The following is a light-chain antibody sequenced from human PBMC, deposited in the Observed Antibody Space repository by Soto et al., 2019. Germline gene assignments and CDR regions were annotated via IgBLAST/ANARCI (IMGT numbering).Light chain of an antibody. CDR1: QGISSY. J-gene: IGKJ4*01. Sequence: DIQLTQSPSFLSASVGDRVTITCRASQGISSYLAWYQQRPGKAPELLIYAASTLQSGVPSRFSGSGSGTEFPLTTSSLQPEEFATYYCQQLNSYPHTFGGGTKVEIK. CDR2: AAS. V-gene: IGKV1-9*01. CDR3: QQLNSYPHT.